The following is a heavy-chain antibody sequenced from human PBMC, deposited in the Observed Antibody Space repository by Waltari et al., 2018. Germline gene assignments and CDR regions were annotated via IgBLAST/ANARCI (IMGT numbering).Heavy chain of an antibody. Sequence: EEQVVESGGGLVQPGGSLRLSCAASGFTFSSHWMHWVRQAPGKGLVVVSRTNSDGRSTSYADSVKGRFTISRDNAKNTLYLQMNSLRAEDTAVYYCVRIARASSRDGYRANFDLLGRGTLVTVSS. D-gene: IGHD2-21*01. CDR1: GFTFSSHW. CDR2: TNSDGRST. CDR3: VRIARASSRDGYRANFDL. V-gene: IGHV3-74*01. J-gene: IGHJ2*01.